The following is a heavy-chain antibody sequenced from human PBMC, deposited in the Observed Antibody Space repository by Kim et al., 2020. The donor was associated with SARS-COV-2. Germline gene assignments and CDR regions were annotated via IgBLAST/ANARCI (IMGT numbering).Heavy chain of an antibody. CDR3: AREGGNGAYPDAFDI. Sequence: GESLRLSCAASGFTFSASEMNWLRQAPGKGLEWVSYISSSGSAIHYADSVKGRFTISRDNAKNSLYLQMDSLRAEDTAVYYCAREGGNGAYPDAFDIWGQGTMVTVSS. CDR1: GFTFSASE. J-gene: IGHJ3*02. V-gene: IGHV3-48*03. CDR2: ISSSGSAI. D-gene: IGHD2-8*01.